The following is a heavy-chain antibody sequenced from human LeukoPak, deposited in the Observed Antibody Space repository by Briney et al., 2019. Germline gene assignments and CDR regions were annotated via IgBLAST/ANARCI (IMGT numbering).Heavy chain of an antibody. J-gene: IGHJ4*02. Sequence: SVKVSCKASGGTFSSYAISWVRQAPGQGLEWMGRIIPIFGIANYAQKFQGRVTITADKSTSTAYMELSSLRSEDTAVYHCARERGYSGSYCFDYWGQGTLVTVSS. CDR1: GGTFSSYA. D-gene: IGHD1-26*01. CDR3: ARERGYSGSYCFDY. V-gene: IGHV1-69*04. CDR2: IIPIFGIA.